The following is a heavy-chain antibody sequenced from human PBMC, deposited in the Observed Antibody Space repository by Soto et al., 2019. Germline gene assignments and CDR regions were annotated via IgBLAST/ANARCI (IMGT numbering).Heavy chain of an antibody. V-gene: IGHV1-46*01. CDR3: ARVYSSGGRCYGIDY. CDR2: INPTSST. CDR1: GYAFTSYY. J-gene: IGHJ4*02. D-gene: IGHD2-15*01. Sequence: ASVKVSCKASGYAFTSYYMHWVRQAPRQGLEWMGIINPTSSTSYAQKFQGRVTMTRDTPTSTVYMELSSLRSEDTAVYYCARVYSSGGRCYGIDYWGQGTLVTVSS.